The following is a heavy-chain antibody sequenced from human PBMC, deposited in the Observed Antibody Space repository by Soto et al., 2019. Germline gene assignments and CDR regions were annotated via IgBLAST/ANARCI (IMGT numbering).Heavy chain of an antibody. Sequence: QVQLQESGPGLVKPSETLSLTCTVSGGSISSYYWSWIRQPPGKGLEWIGYIYYSGSTNYNPSLKSRVPISVDTSKNQFALKLSSVTAADTAVYYCARVYSSGWSRHWYFDLWGRGTLVTVSS. D-gene: IGHD6-19*01. CDR1: GGSISSYY. V-gene: IGHV4-59*01. CDR3: ARVYSSGWSRHWYFDL. J-gene: IGHJ2*01. CDR2: IYYSGST.